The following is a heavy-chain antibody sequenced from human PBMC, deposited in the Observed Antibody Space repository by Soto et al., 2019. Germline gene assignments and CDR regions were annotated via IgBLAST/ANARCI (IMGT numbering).Heavy chain of an antibody. CDR3: AKGRVQNWNFDY. V-gene: IGHV3-23*01. CDR1: GFTFSSYA. CDR2: ISGSGGTA. D-gene: IGHD1-1*01. Sequence: EVQLLESGGGSVQPGGSLRLSCAASGFTFSSYAMHWVRRPPGKGLEWVSSISGSGGTAYYADSVKGRFSISRDSLVNTLYLQMNRLRAEDTAVYYCAKGRVQNWNFDYWSQGTLVTVSP. J-gene: IGHJ4*02.